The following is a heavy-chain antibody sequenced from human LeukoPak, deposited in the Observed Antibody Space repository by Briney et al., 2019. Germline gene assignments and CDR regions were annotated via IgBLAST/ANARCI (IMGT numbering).Heavy chain of an antibody. D-gene: IGHD4-23*01. CDR2: IYYSGST. Sequence: SETLSLTCTVSGGSVSSGTFYWSWIRQPPGKGLEWIGYIYYSGSTNYNPSLKSRVTISVDTSKNQFSLKLSSVTAADTAVYYRARYGGNPSYDYWGQGTLVTVSS. CDR3: ARYGGNPSYDY. J-gene: IGHJ4*02. V-gene: IGHV4-61*01. CDR1: GGSVSSGTFY.